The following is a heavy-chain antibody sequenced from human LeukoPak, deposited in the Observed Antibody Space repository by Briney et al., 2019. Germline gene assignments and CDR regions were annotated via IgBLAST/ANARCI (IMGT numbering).Heavy chain of an antibody. CDR1: EFIFSNYW. V-gene: IGHV3-7*01. D-gene: IGHD1-26*01. Sequence: GGSLRLSCAVSEFIFSNYWVTWVRQAPGKGLEWVANIKQDGVEKYYAESVKGRLTISRDTAKNSLYLQMNSLRVEDTALYYCASGNAVDYWGRGTLVTVSS. CDR3: ASGNAVDY. CDR2: IKQDGVEK. J-gene: IGHJ4*02.